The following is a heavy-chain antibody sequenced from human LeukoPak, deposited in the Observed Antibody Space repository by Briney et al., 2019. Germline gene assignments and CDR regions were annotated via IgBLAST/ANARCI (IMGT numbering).Heavy chain of an antibody. Sequence: GGSLRLSCAASGLTVSSNYMSWVRQAPGKGLEWVSVIYSGGSTYYADSVKGRFTISRDISKNTLYLQMNSLRAEDTAVYYCARTCSGGSCYFDYWGQGTLVTVSS. D-gene: IGHD2-15*01. J-gene: IGHJ4*02. V-gene: IGHV3-53*01. CDR3: ARTCSGGSCYFDY. CDR2: IYSGGST. CDR1: GLTVSSNY.